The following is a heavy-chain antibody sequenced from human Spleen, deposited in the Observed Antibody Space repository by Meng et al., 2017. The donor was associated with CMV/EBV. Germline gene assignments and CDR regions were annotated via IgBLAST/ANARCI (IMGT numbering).Heavy chain of an antibody. CDR2: IYYGGST. J-gene: IGHJ6*02. CDR1: GGSISSYY. Sequence: SETLSLTCTVSGGSISSYYWSWIRQPPGKGLEWIGYIYYGGSTNYNPSLKSRVTISVDTSKNQFSLKLSSVTAADTAVYYCARFSGNYFYGMDVWGQGTTVTVSS. CDR3: ARFSGNYFYGMDV. V-gene: IGHV4-59*12. D-gene: IGHD1-26*01.